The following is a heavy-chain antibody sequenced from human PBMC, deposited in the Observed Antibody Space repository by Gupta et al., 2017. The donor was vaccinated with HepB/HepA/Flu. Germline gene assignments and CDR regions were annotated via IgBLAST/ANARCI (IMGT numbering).Heavy chain of an antibody. Sequence: EVQLVESGGGLVKPGGSLRLSCAASGFTFSNVWMSWVLQAPGTGLEWVGRIKSKTDGWTTDYAAPVKGRFTISRDDSKNTLYLQMNSLKTEDTAVYYCTTYKRQYQLLYYYYYMDVWGKGTTVTGSS. V-gene: IGHV3-15*01. CDR3: TTYKRQYQLLYYYYYMDV. CDR2: IKSKTDGWTT. J-gene: IGHJ6*03. D-gene: IGHD2-2*01. CDR1: GFTFSNVW.